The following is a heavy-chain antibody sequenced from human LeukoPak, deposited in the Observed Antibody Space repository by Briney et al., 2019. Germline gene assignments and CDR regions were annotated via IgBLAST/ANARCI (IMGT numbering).Heavy chain of an antibody. V-gene: IGHV3-74*01. J-gene: IGHJ5*02. CDR1: GFTFSSYW. CDR2: KHSDGSSR. D-gene: IGHD3-10*01. CDR3: ARGDGGSRHS. Sequence: GGSLRLSCAASGFTFSSYWMHWVRQAPGKGVVWVSRKHSDGSSRSYADSVKGRFTISRDNAKNTVYLQMNSLRAEDTGVYFCARGDGGSRHSWGEGTRVTVSS.